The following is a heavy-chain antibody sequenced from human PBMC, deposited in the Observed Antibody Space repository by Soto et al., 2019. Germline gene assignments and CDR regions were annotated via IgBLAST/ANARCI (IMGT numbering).Heavy chain of an antibody. CDR3: ARDFVVQKNGMDV. D-gene: IGHD3-16*02. CDR2: ISAYNGNT. J-gene: IGHJ6*02. V-gene: IGHV1-18*01. Sequence: ASVKVSCKASGYTFTSYGISWVRQAPGQVLEWMGWISAYNGNTNYAQKLQGRVTMTTDTSTSTAYRELRSLRSDDTAVYYCARDFVVQKNGMDVWGQGTTVTVSS. CDR1: GYTFTSYG.